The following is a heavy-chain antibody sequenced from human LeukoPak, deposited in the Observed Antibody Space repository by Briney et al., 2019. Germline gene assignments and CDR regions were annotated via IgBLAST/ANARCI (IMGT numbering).Heavy chain of an antibody. CDR1: GFTFDDYA. V-gene: IGHV3-9*01. D-gene: IGHD5-18*01. CDR2: ISWNSGSI. Sequence: GGSLRLSCAASGFTFDDYAMHWVRQAPGKGLEWVSGISWNSGSIGYADSVKGRFTISRDNAKNSLYLQMNSLRAEDTALYYCAKEGLGTAMVRGFIDYWGQGTLVTVSP. CDR3: AKEGLGTAMVRGFIDY. J-gene: IGHJ4*02.